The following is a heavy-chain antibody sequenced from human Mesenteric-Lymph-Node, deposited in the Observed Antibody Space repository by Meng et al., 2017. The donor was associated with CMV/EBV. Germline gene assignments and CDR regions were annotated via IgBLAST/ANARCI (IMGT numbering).Heavy chain of an antibody. V-gene: IGHV3-23*03. J-gene: IGHJ4*02. CDR1: GFTFSSYA. Sequence: GGSLRLSCAASGFTFSSYAMSWVRQAPGKGLEWVSVIYSGGSSTYYVDSVKGRFTISRDDSKNTLYLQMNSLRAEDTAVYYCAKNVAVAGHPFDYWGQGTLVTVSS. D-gene: IGHD6-19*01. CDR2: IYSGGSST. CDR3: AKNVAVAGHPFDY.